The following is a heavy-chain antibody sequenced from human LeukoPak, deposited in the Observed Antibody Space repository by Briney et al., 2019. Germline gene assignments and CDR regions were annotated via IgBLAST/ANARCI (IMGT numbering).Heavy chain of an antibody. D-gene: IGHD1-26*01. CDR3: ARDRAGATLLDY. CDR2: IYYSGST. Sequence: SETLSLTCTVSGGSISSYYWSWIRQPPGKGLEWIGYIYYSGSTNYNPSLKSRVTISVDTSKSQFSLKLSSVTAADTAVYYCARDRAGATLLDYWGQGTLVTVSS. V-gene: IGHV4-59*01. CDR1: GGSISSYY. J-gene: IGHJ4*02.